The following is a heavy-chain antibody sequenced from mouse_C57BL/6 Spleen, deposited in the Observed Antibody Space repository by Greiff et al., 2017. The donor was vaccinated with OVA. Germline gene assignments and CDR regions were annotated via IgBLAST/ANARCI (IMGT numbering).Heavy chain of an antibody. CDR3: ARPTVVAHYFDY. V-gene: IGHV1-82*01. D-gene: IGHD1-1*01. J-gene: IGHJ2*01. Sequence: VQLQQSGPELVKPGASVKISCKASGYAFSSSWMNWVKQRPGKGLEWIGRIYPGDGDTNYNGKFKGKATLTADKSSSTAYMQLSSLTSEDSAVYFCARPTVVAHYFDYWGQGTTLTVSS. CDR1: GYAFSSSW. CDR2: IYPGDGDT.